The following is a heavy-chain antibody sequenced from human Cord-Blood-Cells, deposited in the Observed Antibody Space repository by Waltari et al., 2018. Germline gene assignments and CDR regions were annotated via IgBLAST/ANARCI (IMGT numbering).Heavy chain of an antibody. J-gene: IGHJ3*02. D-gene: IGHD3-22*01. CDR3: ARVGDYDSSGYYAFDI. CDR2: INPSGGST. Sequence: QVQLVQSGAEVKKPGASVKASCKASGYTLTSYSMHWVRQAPGQGLEWMGIINPSGGSTSYAQKFQGRVTMTRDTSTSTVYMELSSLRSEDTAVYYCARVGDYDSSGYYAFDIWGQGTMVTVSS. CDR1: GYTLTSYS. V-gene: IGHV1-46*01.